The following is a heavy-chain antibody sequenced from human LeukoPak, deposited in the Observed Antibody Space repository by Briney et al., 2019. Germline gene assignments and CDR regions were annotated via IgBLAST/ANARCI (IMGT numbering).Heavy chain of an antibody. J-gene: IGHJ4*02. V-gene: IGHV3-48*03. CDR2: ISSSGSTI. CDR3: ARVFGYSYGYGHYFDY. Sequence: GGSLRLSCAASGFTFSSYAMHWVRQAPGKGLEWVSHISSSGSTIYYADSVKGRFTISRDNAKNSLYLQMNSLRAEDTAVYYCARVFGYSYGYGHYFDYWGQGTLVTVSS. CDR1: GFTFSSYA. D-gene: IGHD5-18*01.